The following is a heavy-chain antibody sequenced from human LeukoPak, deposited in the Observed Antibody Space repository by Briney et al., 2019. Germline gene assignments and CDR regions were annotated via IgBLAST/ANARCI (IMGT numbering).Heavy chain of an antibody. CDR2: VYPGDSDV. D-gene: IGHD3-10*01. Sequence: PGESLKISCQGSGYSFTRYWIGWVRQMPGKGLEWMGAVYPGDSDVRYGPSFQGQVTISVDTSINTAYLQWSSLKASDTAIYYCARRGVTSSPLDYWGQGTLVTVPS. J-gene: IGHJ4*02. CDR3: ARRGVTSSPLDY. V-gene: IGHV5-51*01. CDR1: GYSFTRYW.